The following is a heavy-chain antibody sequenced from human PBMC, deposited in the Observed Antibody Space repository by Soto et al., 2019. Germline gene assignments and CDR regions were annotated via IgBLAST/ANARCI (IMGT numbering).Heavy chain of an antibody. CDR3: AAGGSGYYAN. CDR1: GFTFSTYW. Sequence: EVQLVESGGDLVQPGGSLRLSCAASGFTFSTYWMHWVRQAPGKGLLCVTRIKTDGTYATYADSVKGRFTISRDNAKNTLYLQMHSLRVEDAVVYYCAAGGSGYYANWGQGTLVTVSS. J-gene: IGHJ4*02. V-gene: IGHV3-74*01. CDR2: IKTDGTYA. D-gene: IGHD3-22*01.